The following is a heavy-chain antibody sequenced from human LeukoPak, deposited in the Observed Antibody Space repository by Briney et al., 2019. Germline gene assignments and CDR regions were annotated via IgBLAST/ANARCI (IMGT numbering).Heavy chain of an antibody. D-gene: IGHD3-3*01. CDR1: GGSISSSSYY. J-gene: IGHJ3*02. V-gene: IGHV4-61*02. Sequence: SETLSLTCTVSGGSISSSSYYWGWIRQPAGKGLEWIGRIYTSGSTNYNPSLKSRVTMSVDTSKNQFSLKLSSVTAADTAVYYCARDRPYYDFWSGYHDIWGQGTMVTVSS. CDR2: IYTSGST. CDR3: ARDRPYYDFWSGYHDI.